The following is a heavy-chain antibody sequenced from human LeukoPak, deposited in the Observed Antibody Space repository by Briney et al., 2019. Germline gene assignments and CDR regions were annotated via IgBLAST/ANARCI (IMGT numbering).Heavy chain of an antibody. V-gene: IGHV5-51*01. CDR1: GYSFTSYW. J-gene: IGHJ5*02. Sequence: GKSLKISCKGSGYSFTSYWIGWVRQMPGKGLEWMGIIYPGDSDTRYSPSFQGQVTISADKSISTAYLQWSSLKASDTAMYYCARRAAAGTLAVGWFDPWGQGTLVTVSS. D-gene: IGHD6-13*01. CDR2: IYPGDSDT. CDR3: ARRAAAGTLAVGWFDP.